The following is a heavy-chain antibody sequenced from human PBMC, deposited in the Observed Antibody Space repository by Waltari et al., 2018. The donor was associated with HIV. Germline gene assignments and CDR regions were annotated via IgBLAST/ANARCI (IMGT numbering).Heavy chain of an antibody. Sequence: QVQLLESGPGLVKPSETLSLTCNVSGGSISNYFWTWIRQAPGKTLEWLGYVYNDGSTEYNPSLKSRVTMSLDSANVQFSLNLNSVTAADTARYFCARCSFSSYYYFDLWGQGTHVTVSS. D-gene: IGHD2-15*01. J-gene: IGHJ4*02. CDR1: GGSISNYF. V-gene: IGHV4-59*13. CDR2: VYNDGST. CDR3: ARCSFSSYYYFDL.